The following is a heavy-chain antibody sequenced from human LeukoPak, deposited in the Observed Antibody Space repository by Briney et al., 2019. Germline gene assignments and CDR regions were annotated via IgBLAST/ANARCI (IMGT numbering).Heavy chain of an antibody. CDR3: AREGVIKSFDY. CDR1: GYTFTGYY. D-gene: IGHD3-3*01. CDR2: INPNRGDT. V-gene: IGHV1-2*02. Sequence: APVKVSCKASGYTFTGYYMHWVRQAPGQGLEWMGWINPNRGDTNYAQKFQGRVTMTRDTSISTAYMDLSRLRSDDTAVYYCAREGVIKSFDYWGQGTLVTVSS. J-gene: IGHJ4*02.